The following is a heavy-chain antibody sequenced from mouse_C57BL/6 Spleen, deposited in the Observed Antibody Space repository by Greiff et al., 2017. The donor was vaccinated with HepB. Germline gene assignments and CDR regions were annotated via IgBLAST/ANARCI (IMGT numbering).Heavy chain of an antibody. CDR3: ARSRNYDYEGTWFAY. Sequence: QVQLQQPGAELVRPGSSVKLSCKASGYTFTSYWMHWVKQRPIQGLEWIGNIDPSDSETHYNQKFKDKATLTVDKSSSTAYMQLSILTSEDSAVYYCARSRNYDYEGTWFAYWGQGTLVTVSA. CDR1: GYTFTSYW. D-gene: IGHD2-4*01. V-gene: IGHV1-52*01. J-gene: IGHJ3*01. CDR2: IDPSDSET.